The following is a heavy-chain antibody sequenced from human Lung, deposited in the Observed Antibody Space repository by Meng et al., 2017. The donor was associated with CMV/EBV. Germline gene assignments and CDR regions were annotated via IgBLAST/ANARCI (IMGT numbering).Heavy chain of an antibody. J-gene: IGHJ6*02. CDR2: INSDGSDT. D-gene: IGHD2-2*02. Sequence: GESLKISCAASGFSFTTFWMHWVRHAPGKGLVWVSHINSDGSDTTYADSVKGRFTISRDNAKNTLYLQMNSLRAEDVAVYYCARTYPNYYYGMDVWGQGTTVTVSS. V-gene: IGHV3-74*01. CDR3: ARTYPNYYYGMDV. CDR1: GFSFTTFW.